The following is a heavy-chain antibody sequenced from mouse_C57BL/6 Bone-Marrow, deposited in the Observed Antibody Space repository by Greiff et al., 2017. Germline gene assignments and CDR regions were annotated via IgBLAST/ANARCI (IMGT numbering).Heavy chain of an antibody. CDR3: ARRGPAWCAY. V-gene: IGHV1-67*01. J-gene: IGHJ3*01. Sequence: VQLQQSGPELVRPGVSVKISCKGSGYTFTDYAMHWVKQSHAKSLEWIGVISTYYGDASYNQQFTDKATMTVDKSSSTAYMELGRLTSEDAAVYYGARRGPAWCAYWGQGTLVTVAA. CDR2: ISTYYGDA. CDR1: GYTFTDYA.